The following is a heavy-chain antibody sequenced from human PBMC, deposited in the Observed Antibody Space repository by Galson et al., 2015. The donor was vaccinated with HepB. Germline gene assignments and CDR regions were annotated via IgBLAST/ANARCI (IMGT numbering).Heavy chain of an antibody. Sequence: SLRLSCAASGVTFSNAWMSWVRQAPGKGLEWVGRIKSKTDGGTTDYAAPVKGRFTISRDDSKNTLYLQMNSLKTEDTAVYYCTTDYYDSPLGYWGQGTLVTVSS. J-gene: IGHJ4*02. V-gene: IGHV3-15*01. D-gene: IGHD3-22*01. CDR1: GVTFSNAW. CDR3: TTDYYDSPLGY. CDR2: IKSKTDGGTT.